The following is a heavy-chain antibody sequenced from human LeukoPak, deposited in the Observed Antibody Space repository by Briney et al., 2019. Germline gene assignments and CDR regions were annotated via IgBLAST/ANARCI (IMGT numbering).Heavy chain of an antibody. J-gene: IGHJ4*02. V-gene: IGHV3-21*01. CDR3: AREGSGSHYDY. D-gene: IGHD1-26*01. CDR1: GFTFSSYS. CDR2: ISSSSSYI. Sequence: GGSLRLSCAASGFTFSSYSMNWVRQAPGKGLEWVSSISSSSSYIYYADSVKGRFTISRDNSKNTLYLQMNSLRAEDTAVYYCAREGSGSHYDYWGQGTLVTVSS.